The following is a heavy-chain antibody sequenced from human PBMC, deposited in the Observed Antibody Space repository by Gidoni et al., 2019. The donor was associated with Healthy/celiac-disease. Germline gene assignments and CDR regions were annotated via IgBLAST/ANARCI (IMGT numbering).Heavy chain of an antibody. D-gene: IGHD3-22*01. Sequence: QVQLVQSGAEVKKPGASVKVSCKASGYTFTIYYIHLVRQAPGQGLEWMGIINPSGGSTSYAQKFQGRVTMTRDTSTSTVYMELSSLRSEDTAVYYCARGYDSSGYSDEAWFDPWGQGTLVTVSS. J-gene: IGHJ5*02. CDR1: GYTFTIYY. CDR3: ARGYDSSGYSDEAWFDP. V-gene: IGHV1-46*01. CDR2: INPSGGST.